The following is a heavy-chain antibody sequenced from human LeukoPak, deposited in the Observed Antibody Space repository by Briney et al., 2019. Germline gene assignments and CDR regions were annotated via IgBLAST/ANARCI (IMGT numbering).Heavy chain of an antibody. CDR1: GGSISSYY. V-gene: IGHV4-59*12. Sequence: SETLSLTCSVSGGSISSYYWSWIRQPPGKRLEWIGYIYSGSTNYNPSLKSRVTISVDTSKNQFSLKLSSVTAADTAVYYCARERKYSSGWYWDYWGQGTLVTVSS. CDR3: ARERKYSSGWYWDY. J-gene: IGHJ4*02. CDR2: IYSGST. D-gene: IGHD6-19*01.